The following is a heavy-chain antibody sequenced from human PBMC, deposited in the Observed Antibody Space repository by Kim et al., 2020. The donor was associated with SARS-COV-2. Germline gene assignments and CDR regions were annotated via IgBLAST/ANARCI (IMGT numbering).Heavy chain of an antibody. CDR1: GFTFSSYG. J-gene: IGHJ5*02. D-gene: IGHD3-10*01. CDR2: ISYDGSNT. V-gene: IGHV3-30*18. Sequence: GGSLRLSCAASGFTFSSYGMHWVRQAPGKVLEWVAVISYDGSNTYYADSVKGRFTISRDNSKNTLYLQMNSLRAEDTAVYYCAKDIQLVLVFGVPPWGQGTLVTVSS. CDR3: AKDIQLVLVFGVPP.